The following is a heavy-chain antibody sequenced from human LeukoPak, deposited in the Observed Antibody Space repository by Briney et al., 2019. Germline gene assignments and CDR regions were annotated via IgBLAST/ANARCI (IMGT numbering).Heavy chain of an antibody. Sequence: GASVKLSCKASGYTFTSYDINWVRQAPGQGLEWMGWMNPNSGNTGYAQKFQGRVTITRNTSISTAYMELSSLRSEDTAVYHCARGPSRPYYDFRSGYYFNYWGQGTLVTVSS. V-gene: IGHV1-8*03. D-gene: IGHD3-3*01. J-gene: IGHJ4*02. CDR3: ARGPSRPYYDFRSGYYFNY. CDR2: MNPNSGNT. CDR1: GYTFTSYD.